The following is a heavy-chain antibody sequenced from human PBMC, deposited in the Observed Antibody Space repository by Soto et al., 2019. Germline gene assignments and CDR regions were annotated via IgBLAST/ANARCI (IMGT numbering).Heavy chain of an antibody. Sequence: VASVKVSCKASGYRFTSYGIGWVRQAPGQGLEWMGWINAYNGNTNYAQNLQGRVTLTTDTSTSTAYMELRSLRSEDTAVYYCAREFGGPNIVLVPAAMPAEGYGDWFDPWGQGTLVTVSS. CDR3: AREFGGPNIVLVPAAMPAEGYGDWFDP. V-gene: IGHV1-18*01. CDR1: GYRFTSYG. CDR2: INAYNGNT. J-gene: IGHJ5*02. D-gene: IGHD2-2*01.